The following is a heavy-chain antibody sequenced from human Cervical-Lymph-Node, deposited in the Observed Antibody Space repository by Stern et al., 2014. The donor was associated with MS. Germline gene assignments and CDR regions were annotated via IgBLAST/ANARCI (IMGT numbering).Heavy chain of an antibody. Sequence: VQLVQSGGGVVQPGRSLRLSCEASGLNFSSYGMHWVRQAPGKEPEWGAVISKDGSKKYYAGSVKGRFTVSRDNSKNTLFLQMNSLRREDTAVYYCAKAWGHWGQGTLVIVSS. CDR2: ISKDGSKK. CDR1: GLNFSSYG. V-gene: IGHV3-30*18. D-gene: IGHD7-27*01. CDR3: AKAWGH. J-gene: IGHJ4*02.